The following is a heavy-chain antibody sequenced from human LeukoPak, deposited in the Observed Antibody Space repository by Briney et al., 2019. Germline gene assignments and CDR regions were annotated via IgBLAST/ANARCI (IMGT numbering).Heavy chain of an antibody. J-gene: IGHJ5*02. CDR2: INHSGST. D-gene: IGHD6-13*01. CDR3: ARGSGIAAAGTGFDP. CDR1: GVSFSGYY. Sequence: SETLSLTCAVYGVSFSGYYWSWIRQPPGKGLEWIGEINHSGSTNYNPSLKSQVTISVDTSKNQFSLKLSSVTAADTAVYYCARGSGIAAAGTGFDPWGQGTLVTVSS. V-gene: IGHV4-34*01.